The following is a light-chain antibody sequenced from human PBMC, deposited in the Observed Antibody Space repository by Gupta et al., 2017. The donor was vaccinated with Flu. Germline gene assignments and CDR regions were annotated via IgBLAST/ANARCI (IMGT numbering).Light chain of an antibody. CDR2: KAS. CDR3: QQYRKNWWT. Sequence: DIQMTQSPSTLSASVGDRVTITCRASQSISNWLAWYQQKPGKAPKLLIYKASTLEGGVPSRFSGSGSGTDFTLTISSLQPDDFATDYCQQYRKNWWTFGQGTKVEIK. V-gene: IGKV1-5*03. CDR1: QSISNW. J-gene: IGKJ1*01.